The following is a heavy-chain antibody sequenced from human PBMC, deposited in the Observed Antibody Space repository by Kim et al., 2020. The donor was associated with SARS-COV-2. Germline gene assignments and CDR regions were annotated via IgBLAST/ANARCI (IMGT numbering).Heavy chain of an antibody. CDR1: GGSISSYY. CDR2: IYYSGST. CDR3: ARDRGRYSGSYYYYGIDV. D-gene: IGHD1-26*01. Sequence: SETLSLTCTVSGGSISSYYWSWIRQPPGKGLEWIGYIYYSGSTNYNPSLKSRFTISVDTSKNQFSLKLSSVTAADTAVYYCARDRGRYSGSYYYYGIDV. J-gene: IGHJ6*01. V-gene: IGHV4-59*01.